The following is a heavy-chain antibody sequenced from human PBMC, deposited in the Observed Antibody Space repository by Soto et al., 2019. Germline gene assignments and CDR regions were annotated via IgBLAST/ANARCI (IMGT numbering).Heavy chain of an antibody. CDR2: ISAYNGNT. Sequence: QVQLVQSGAEVKKPGASVKVSCKASGYTFTSYGISWVRQAPGQGLEWMGWISAYNGNTNYAQKLQGRDTMTTDTSTSTAYMELRRLRSDDTAEYYCERDESTVTTAYYGMDVWGQGTTVTVSS. CDR1: GYTFTSYG. J-gene: IGHJ6*02. D-gene: IGHD4-4*01. CDR3: ERDESTVTTAYYGMDV. V-gene: IGHV1-18*01.